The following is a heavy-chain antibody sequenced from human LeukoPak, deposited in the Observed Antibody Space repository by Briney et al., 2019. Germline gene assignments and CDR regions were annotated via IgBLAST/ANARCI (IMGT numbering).Heavy chain of an antibody. D-gene: IGHD7-27*01. CDR2: INPNSGGT. J-gene: IGHJ3*02. V-gene: IGHV1-2*02. CDR1: GYTFTGYY. CDR3: AGHWGSNDAFDI. Sequence: WASVKVSCKASGYTFTGYYMHWVRQAPGQGLEWMGWINPNSGGTNYAQKFQGRVTMTRDTSISTAYMELSRLRSDDTAVYYCAGHWGSNDAFDIWGQGTMVTVSS.